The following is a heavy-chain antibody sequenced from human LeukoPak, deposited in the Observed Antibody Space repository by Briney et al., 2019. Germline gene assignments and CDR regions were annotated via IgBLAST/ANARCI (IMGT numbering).Heavy chain of an antibody. Sequence: GGSLRLSCAASGFTFSSYSMNWVRQAPGKGLEWVSSISSSSSYIYYADSVKGRFTISRDNAKNSLYLQMNSLRAEDTAVYYCARDQSAVAGTGAFDIWGQGTMVTVSS. CDR3: ARDQSAVAGTGAFDI. CDR1: GFTFSSYS. V-gene: IGHV3-21*01. D-gene: IGHD6-19*01. J-gene: IGHJ3*02. CDR2: ISSSSSYI.